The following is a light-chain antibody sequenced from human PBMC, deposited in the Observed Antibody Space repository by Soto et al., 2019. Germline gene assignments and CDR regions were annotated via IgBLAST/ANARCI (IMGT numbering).Light chain of an antibody. CDR2: EVS. J-gene: IGLJ3*02. V-gene: IGLV2-23*02. CDR3: CSYAGNNNLV. Sequence: QSALTQPASVSGSRGQSMTISCTGTSSNVGSYNFVSWYRQYPGKAPELIIYEVSQRPSTFFNRFSGSKSGNTASLTVSGLQSDDEADYYCCSYAGNNNLVFGGGTKVTV. CDR1: SSNVGSYNF.